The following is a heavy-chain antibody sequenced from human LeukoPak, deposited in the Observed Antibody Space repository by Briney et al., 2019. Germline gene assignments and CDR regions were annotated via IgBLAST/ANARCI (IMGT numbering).Heavy chain of an antibody. CDR2: IYYSGST. Sequence: SGTLCLTCTVSGGSISSSSYYWGWIRQPPGKWLEWIGSIYYSGSTYYNPSLKSRVTISVDTSKNQFSLKLSSVTAADTAVYYCASPRRYYGDYYSYWGQGTLVTVSS. CDR1: GGSISSSSYY. J-gene: IGHJ4*02. V-gene: IGHV4-39*01. CDR3: ASPRRYYGDYYSY. D-gene: IGHD4-17*01.